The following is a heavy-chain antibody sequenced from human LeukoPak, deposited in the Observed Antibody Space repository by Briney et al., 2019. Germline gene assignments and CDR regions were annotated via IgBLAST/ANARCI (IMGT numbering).Heavy chain of an antibody. V-gene: IGHV1-2*02. Sequence: GASVKVSCKASGYTFTGYYMHWVRQAPGQALEWMGWINPNSGGTNYAQKLQGRVTMTRDTSISTAYMELSRLRSDDTAVYYCARAGVYSSGWYSFDYWGQGTLVTVSS. J-gene: IGHJ4*02. D-gene: IGHD6-19*01. CDR3: ARAGVYSSGWYSFDY. CDR1: GYTFTGYY. CDR2: INPNSGGT.